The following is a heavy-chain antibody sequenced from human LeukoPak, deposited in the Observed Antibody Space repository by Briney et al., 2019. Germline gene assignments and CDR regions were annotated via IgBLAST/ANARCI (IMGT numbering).Heavy chain of an antibody. CDR3: ARGPDSSSWYSSGNWFDP. CDR1: GFTFSSYE. J-gene: IGHJ5*02. V-gene: IGHV3-21*01. CDR2: ISSSSSYI. Sequence: GGSLRLSCAASGFTFSSYEMSWVRQAPGKGLEWVSSISSSSSYIYYADSVKGRFTISRDNAKNSLYLQMNSLRAEDTAVYYCARGPDSSSWYSSGNWFDPWGQGTLVTVSS. D-gene: IGHD6-13*01.